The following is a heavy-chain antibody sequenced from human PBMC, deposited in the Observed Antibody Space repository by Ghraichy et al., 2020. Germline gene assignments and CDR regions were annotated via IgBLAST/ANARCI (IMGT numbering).Heavy chain of an antibody. CDR2: INHSGST. D-gene: IGHD3-3*01. V-gene: IGHV4-34*01. CDR3: ARGGYYDFWSGYRSHRFDY. CDR1: GGSFSGYY. J-gene: IGHJ4*02. Sequence: EPLSLTCAVYGGSFSGYYWSWIRQPPGKELEWIGEINHSGSTNYNPSLKSRVTISVDTSKNQFSLKLSSVTAADTAVYYCARGGYYDFWSGYRSHRFDYWGQGTLVTVSS.